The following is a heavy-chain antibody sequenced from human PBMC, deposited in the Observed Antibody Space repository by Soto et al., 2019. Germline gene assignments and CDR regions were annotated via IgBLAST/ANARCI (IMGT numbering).Heavy chain of an antibody. CDR3: ARRIPFGYGMDV. D-gene: IGHD2-21*01. V-gene: IGHV3-64*01. CDR2: ITSSGGNT. J-gene: IGHJ6*02. CDR1: GFTFSSYA. Sequence: EVQLVESGGGLVQPGGSLRLSCAASGFTFSSYAMHWVRQAPGKGLEYVSAITSSGGNTDYASSVKGRFTISRDNSKNTLYLQMGSLRTEDVGVYYCARRIPFGYGMDVWGQGTTVTVSS.